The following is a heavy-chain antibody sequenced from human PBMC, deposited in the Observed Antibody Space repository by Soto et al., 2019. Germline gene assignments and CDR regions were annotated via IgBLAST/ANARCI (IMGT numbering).Heavy chain of an antibody. CDR3: ASVYYYGSGTPRHAQFDP. CDR1: GGTFSSYA. Sequence: QVQLVQSGAEVKKPGSSVKVSCKASGGTFSSYAISWVRQAPGQGLEWMGGIIPIFGTANYAQKFQGRVTITADKSTSTAYMELSSLRSEDTAVYYCASVYYYGSGTPRHAQFDPWGQGTLVTVSS. CDR2: IIPIFGTA. D-gene: IGHD3-10*01. V-gene: IGHV1-69*06. J-gene: IGHJ5*02.